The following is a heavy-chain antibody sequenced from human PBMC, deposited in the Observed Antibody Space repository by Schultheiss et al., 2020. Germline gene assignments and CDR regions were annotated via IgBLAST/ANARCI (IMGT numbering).Heavy chain of an antibody. CDR2: IWYDGSNK. D-gene: IGHD6-13*01. Sequence: GGSLRLSCAASGFTFSSYAMSWVRQAPGKGLEWVAVIWYDGSNKYYADSVKGRFTISRDNSKNTLYLQMNSLRAEDTAVYYCASAKGSWFDYWGQGTLVTVSS. CDR3: ASAKGSWFDY. J-gene: IGHJ4*02. CDR1: GFTFSSYA. V-gene: IGHV3-33*08.